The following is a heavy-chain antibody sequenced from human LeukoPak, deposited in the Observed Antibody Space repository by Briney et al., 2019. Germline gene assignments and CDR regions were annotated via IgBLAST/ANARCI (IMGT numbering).Heavy chain of an antibody. Sequence: GGSLRLSCASSGFTFSSHRMTWIRQAPGKGLEWVSVIYSGGSTYYADSVKGRFTISRDNSKNTLYLQMNSLRAEDTAVYYCARVVAVAGTDWFDPWGQGTLVTVSS. J-gene: IGHJ5*02. CDR1: GFTFSSHR. D-gene: IGHD6-19*01. CDR2: IYSGGST. CDR3: ARVVAVAGTDWFDP. V-gene: IGHV3-53*01.